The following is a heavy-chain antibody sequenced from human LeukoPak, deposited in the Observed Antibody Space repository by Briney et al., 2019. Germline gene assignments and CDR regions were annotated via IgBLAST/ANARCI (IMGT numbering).Heavy chain of an antibody. J-gene: IGHJ4*02. Sequence: SETLSLTCTVSGGSISAYYWNWIRQPPGKGLEWIGYIYYSGSTNYNPSLKSRVTISVDTSKNQFSLKLSSVTAADTAMYYCARDGSARYYFDYWGQGTLVTVSS. CDR1: GGSISAYY. CDR2: IYYSGST. CDR3: ARDGSARYYFDY. V-gene: IGHV4-59*01.